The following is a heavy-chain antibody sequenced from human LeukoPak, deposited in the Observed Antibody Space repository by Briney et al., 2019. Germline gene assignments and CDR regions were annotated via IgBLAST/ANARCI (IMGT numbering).Heavy chain of an antibody. CDR3: AKLGRIAVAGTTEYFQH. D-gene: IGHD6-19*01. J-gene: IGHJ1*01. V-gene: IGHV3-30*18. Sequence: GRSLRLSCALSGFTSSSYGMQWDSHAPGNLLEWVAVISYDGHNKYYGASRKGRFTISKDNSKNTLYLQMNSLRAEDKAVYYCAKLGRIAVAGTTEYFQHWGQGTLVTVSS. CDR2: ISYDGHNK. CDR1: GFTSSSYG.